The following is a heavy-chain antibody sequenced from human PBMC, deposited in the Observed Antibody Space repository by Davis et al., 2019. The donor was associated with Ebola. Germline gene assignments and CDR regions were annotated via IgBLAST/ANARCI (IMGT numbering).Heavy chain of an antibody. CDR3: ARGLTYYYDSSGYYGRYYGMDV. Sequence: SESLTLSCTVSAGSTSSYYWSWIRHPPGTGLEWIGYIYYSGSTTYHPSLTSRVAISVDTSKNQFSLKLSSVTAADTAVYYCARGLTYYYDSSGYYGRYYGMDVWGQGTTVTVSS. J-gene: IGHJ6*02. V-gene: IGHV4-59*12. CDR1: AGSTSSYY. CDR2: IYYSGST. D-gene: IGHD3-22*01.